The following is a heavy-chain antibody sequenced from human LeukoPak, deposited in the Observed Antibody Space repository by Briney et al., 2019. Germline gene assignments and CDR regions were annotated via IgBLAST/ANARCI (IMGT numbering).Heavy chain of an antibody. J-gene: IGHJ4*02. CDR1: GFTFSNYW. Sequence: GGFLRLSCVAPGFTFSNYWMDWGRQAPGKGLGWVANINQDGSDKYYVDSVKGRFTISRDNAKKSLYLQMNSLRAEDTAVYYCAGTPLWFGELLLDYWGQGTLVTVSS. V-gene: IGHV3-7*03. CDR2: INQDGSDK. D-gene: IGHD3-10*01. CDR3: AGTPLWFGELLLDY.